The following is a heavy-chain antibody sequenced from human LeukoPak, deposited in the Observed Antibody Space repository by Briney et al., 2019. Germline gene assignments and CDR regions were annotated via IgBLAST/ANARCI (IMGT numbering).Heavy chain of an antibody. D-gene: IGHD3-3*01. J-gene: IGHJ4*02. Sequence: ASVKVSCKASGYIFTTYGISWVRQAPGQGLEWMGWISAYNGNTNYAQRLQGRVTMTTDTPTSTAYMELSSLRSEDTAVYYCATVHFGVVTRYWGQGTLVTVSS. CDR1: GYIFTTYG. CDR2: ISAYNGNT. V-gene: IGHV1-18*01. CDR3: ATVHFGVVTRY.